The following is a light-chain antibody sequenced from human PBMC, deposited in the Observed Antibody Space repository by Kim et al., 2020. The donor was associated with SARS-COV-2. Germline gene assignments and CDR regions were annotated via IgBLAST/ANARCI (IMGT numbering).Light chain of an antibody. CDR3: QQYGSSRT. V-gene: IGKV3-20*01. CDR1: QSVSSSY. Sequence: LSPGERATLSCRASQSVSSSYLAWYQQKPGQPPRLLIYGASSRATGIPDRFSGSGSGTDFTLTISRLEPEDFAVYYCQQYGSSRTFGQGTKVDIK. CDR2: GAS. J-gene: IGKJ1*01.